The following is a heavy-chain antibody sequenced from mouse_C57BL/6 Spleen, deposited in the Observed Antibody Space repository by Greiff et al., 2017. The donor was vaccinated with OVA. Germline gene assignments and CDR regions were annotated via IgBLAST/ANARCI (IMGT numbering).Heavy chain of an antibody. Sequence: VQLQQSGAELVKPGASVKLSCKASGYTFTSYWMHWVKQRPGQGLEWIGMIHPNSGSTNYNEKFKSKATLTVDKSSSTAYMQLSSLTSEDSAVYYCARTYDGYYEDYFDYWGQGTTLTVSS. V-gene: IGHV1-64*01. J-gene: IGHJ2*01. CDR3: ARTYDGYYEDYFDY. D-gene: IGHD2-3*01. CDR1: GYTFTSYW. CDR2: IHPNSGST.